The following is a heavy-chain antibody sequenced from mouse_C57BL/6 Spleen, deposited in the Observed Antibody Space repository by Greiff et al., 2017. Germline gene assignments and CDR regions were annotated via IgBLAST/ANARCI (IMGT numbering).Heavy chain of an antibody. CDR3: ARWGRTAQATGYFDY. CDR2: INPGSGGT. J-gene: IGHJ2*01. V-gene: IGHV1-54*01. Sequence: QVQLQQSGAELVRPGTSVKVSCKASGYAFTNYLIEWVKQRPGQGLEWIGVINPGSGGTNYNEKFKGKATLTADKSSSTAYMQLSSLTSEDSAVYFCARWGRTAQATGYFDYWGQGTTLTVSS. D-gene: IGHD3-2*02. CDR1: GYAFTNYL.